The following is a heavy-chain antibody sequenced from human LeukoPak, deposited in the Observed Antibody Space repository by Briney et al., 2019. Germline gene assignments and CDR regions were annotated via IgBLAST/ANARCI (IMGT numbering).Heavy chain of an antibody. CDR3: AKPFGSGSYYLANDASDI. CDR1: GFTFDDYA. D-gene: IGHD3-10*01. Sequence: GGSLRLSCAASGFTFDDYAMHWVRQAPGKGLEWVAGISLNSVSIGYADSVKGRFTISRDNAKNSLYLQMNSLRAEDTAVYYCAKPFGSGSYYLANDASDIWGQGTMVTVSS. V-gene: IGHV3-9*01. J-gene: IGHJ3*02. CDR2: ISLNSVSI.